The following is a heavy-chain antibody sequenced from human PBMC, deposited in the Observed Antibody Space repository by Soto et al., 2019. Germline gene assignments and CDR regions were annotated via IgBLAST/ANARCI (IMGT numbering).Heavy chain of an antibody. D-gene: IGHD3-3*01. V-gene: IGHV3-7*01. CDR2: IKPDGSKK. J-gene: IGHJ4*02. Sequence: GGSLRLSCAASGFTFSSYTMNWVRQAPGKGLEWVANIKPDGSKKNYVDSVKGRFTISRDNAKNSLYLQMNSLRDEDTAVYYCAKERSRFLEWGQGTLVTVSS. CDR3: AKERSRFLE. CDR1: GFTFSSYT.